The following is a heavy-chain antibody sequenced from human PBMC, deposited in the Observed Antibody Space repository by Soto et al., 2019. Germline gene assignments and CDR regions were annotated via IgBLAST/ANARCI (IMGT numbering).Heavy chain of an antibody. J-gene: IGHJ5*02. Sequence: PSETLSLTCTVSGGAISSYYWSWIRQPPGKGLEWIGYIYYSGSTNYNPSLKSRVTISVDTSKNQFSLKLSSVTAADTAVYFCARGSLWFGELLSLGWFDPWGQGTLVTVSS. D-gene: IGHD3-10*01. CDR2: IYYSGST. CDR1: GGAISSYY. CDR3: ARGSLWFGELLSLGWFDP. V-gene: IGHV4-59*01.